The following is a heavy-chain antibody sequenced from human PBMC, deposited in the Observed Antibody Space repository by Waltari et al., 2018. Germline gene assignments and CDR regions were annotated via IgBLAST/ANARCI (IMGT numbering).Heavy chain of an antibody. CDR1: GFTFSSYA. CDR2: SSYDGSNK. Sequence: QVQLVESGGGVVQPGRSLRLSCAASGFTFSSYAMHWVRQAPGKGLEWVAVSSYDGSNKYYADSVKGRFTISRDNSKNTLYLQMNSLRAEDTAVYYCARGRDAFDIWGQGTMVTVSS. V-gene: IGHV3-30-3*01. CDR3: ARGRDAFDI. J-gene: IGHJ3*02.